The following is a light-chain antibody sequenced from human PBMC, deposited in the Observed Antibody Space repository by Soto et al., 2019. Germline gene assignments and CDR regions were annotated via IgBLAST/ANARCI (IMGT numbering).Light chain of an antibody. V-gene: IGKV1-5*01. Sequence: DIQMTQSPSTLSASVGDRVTITCRASQSISSWLAWYQQKPGKAPKLLIYDASSLESGVPSRFSGSGSGTEFTLTISSLQPDEFATYYCQQYNSYSSITFGQGTRLESK. CDR2: DAS. CDR3: QQYNSYSSIT. CDR1: QSISSW. J-gene: IGKJ5*01.